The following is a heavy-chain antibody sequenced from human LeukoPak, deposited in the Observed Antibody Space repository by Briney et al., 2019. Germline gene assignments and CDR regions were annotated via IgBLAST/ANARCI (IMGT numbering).Heavy chain of an antibody. Sequence: SETLSLTCSVSGGSISSYYWSWIRRPPGKGLEWIGYIYHTGSTNYNPSLESRATISIDTSKKQLSLKLRSVTAADTAVYYCARDRRESSKPNDAFDIWGQGTMVTVSS. CDR2: IYHTGST. CDR1: GGSISSYY. CDR3: ARDRRESSKPNDAFDI. V-gene: IGHV4-59*01. J-gene: IGHJ3*02. D-gene: IGHD4-11*01.